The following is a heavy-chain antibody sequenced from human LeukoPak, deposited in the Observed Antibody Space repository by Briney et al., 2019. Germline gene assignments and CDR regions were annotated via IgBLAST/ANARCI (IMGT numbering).Heavy chain of an antibody. CDR1: GYSISSGFY. CDR2: IHHSVST. J-gene: IGHJ4*02. CDR3: ARGFRGPNFDY. Sequence: SETLSLTCTVSGYSISSGFYWGWIRQPPGKGLEWIGTIHHSVSTDYNPSLKSRVTISLDTSKNQFSLKLSSVTAADTAVYYCARGFRGPNFDYWGQGTLVTVSS. D-gene: IGHD3-10*01. V-gene: IGHV4-38-2*02.